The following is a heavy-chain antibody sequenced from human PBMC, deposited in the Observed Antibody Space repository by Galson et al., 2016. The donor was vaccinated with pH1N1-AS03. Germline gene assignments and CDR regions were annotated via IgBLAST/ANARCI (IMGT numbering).Heavy chain of an antibody. CDR1: ISSSSYY. Sequence: ISSSSYYWGWIRQPPGKGLEWIGSIYYSGSTYYNPSLKSRVTISVDMSKNQFSLKLSSVTAADTAVYYCARRVYGDYVNWFDPWGQGTLVTVSS. CDR3: ARRVYGDYVNWFDP. D-gene: IGHD4-17*01. V-gene: IGHV4-39*01. CDR2: IYYSGST. J-gene: IGHJ5*02.